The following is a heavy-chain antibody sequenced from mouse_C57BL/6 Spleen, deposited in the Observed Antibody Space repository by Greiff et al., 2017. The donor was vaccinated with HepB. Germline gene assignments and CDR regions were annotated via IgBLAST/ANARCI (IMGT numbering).Heavy chain of an antibody. V-gene: IGHV14-2*01. J-gene: IGHJ4*01. CDR2: IDPEDGDT. D-gene: IGHD2-4*01. CDR1: GFNIKDYY. Sequence: EVQLQQSGAELVKPGASVKLSCTASGFNIKDYYMHWVKQRTEQGLEWIGRIDPEDGDTKYAPKFQGKATITADTSSSTAYLQLNSLTSEDTAVYYCARMDYDGYYAMDYWGQGTSVTVSS. CDR3: ARMDYDGYYAMDY.